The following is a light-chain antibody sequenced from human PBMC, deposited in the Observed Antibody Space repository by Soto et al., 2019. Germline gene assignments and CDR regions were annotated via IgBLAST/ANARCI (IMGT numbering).Light chain of an antibody. J-gene: IGKJ4*01. CDR2: SVS. Sequence: EIVLTQSPGTLSLSPGERATLSCRASQSVSSGYLAWYQQKPGQAPRLLIYSVSSRATGIPDRFSGSGSGKDFTLTISRLEPEDFAVYYCQQFGNSPLTFGGGTKVEIK. CDR1: QSVSSGY. CDR3: QQFGNSPLT. V-gene: IGKV3-20*01.